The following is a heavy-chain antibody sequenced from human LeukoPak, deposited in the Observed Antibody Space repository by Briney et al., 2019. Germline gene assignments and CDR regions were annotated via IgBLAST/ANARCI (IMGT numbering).Heavy chain of an antibody. CDR2: INHSGST. J-gene: IGHJ4*02. D-gene: IGHD3-10*01. V-gene: IGHV4-34*01. Sequence: PSETLSLTCAVYGGSFSGYYWSWICHPPGTGMEWIGEINHSGSTNYNPQFTSRVTISVDTSKHQFSLKLRSVTAADTAVYYCVRGRDYGSVNWGQGTLVSVSS. CDR3: VRGRDYGSVN. CDR1: GGSFSGYY.